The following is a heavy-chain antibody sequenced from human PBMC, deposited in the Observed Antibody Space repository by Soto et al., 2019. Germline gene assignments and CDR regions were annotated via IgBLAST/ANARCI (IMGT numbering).Heavy chain of an antibody. Sequence: PGGSLRLSCAGSGFSFRSYAMSWVRQAPGKELEWVAGISESGSRTYYIESVKGRFTISRDNPKNTLDLQMHSLRVEDTAVYYCAKDTYGSQSYSDVWGQGTLFTVSS. CDR2: ISESGSRT. J-gene: IGHJ1*01. V-gene: IGHV3-23*01. D-gene: IGHD3-10*01. CDR3: AKDTYGSQSYSDV. CDR1: GFSFRSYA.